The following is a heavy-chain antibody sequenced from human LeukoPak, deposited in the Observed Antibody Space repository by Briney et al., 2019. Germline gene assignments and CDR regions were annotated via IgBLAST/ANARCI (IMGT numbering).Heavy chain of an antibody. CDR1: GLTFSSYA. CDR2: ISESGRST. J-gene: IGHJ5*02. D-gene: IGHD4-17*01. CDR3: ARDSGTVTPRENWFDP. V-gene: IGHV3-23*01. Sequence: PGGSLRLSCAASGLTFSSYAMSWVRQAPGQGLEWVSSISESGRSTYYADTVKGRFTISRDNSKNTLYLQMNSLRADDTAVYYCARDSGTVTPRENWFDPWGQGTLVTVSS.